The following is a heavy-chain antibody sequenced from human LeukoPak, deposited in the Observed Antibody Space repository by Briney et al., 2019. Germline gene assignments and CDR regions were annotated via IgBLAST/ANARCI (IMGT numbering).Heavy chain of an antibody. CDR3: ASVDYYGSGNYYNDVDY. V-gene: IGHV3-20*04. CDR1: GFTFNDYG. CDR2: INWNGGAT. D-gene: IGHD3-10*01. J-gene: IGHJ4*02. Sequence: GGSLRLSCAASGFTFNDYGMSWVRQGPGKGLEWVSGINWNGGATGYADSVRGRFTISRDNAKNSLYLQMNSLRAEDTALYYCASVDYYGSGNYYNDVDYWGQGTLVTVSS.